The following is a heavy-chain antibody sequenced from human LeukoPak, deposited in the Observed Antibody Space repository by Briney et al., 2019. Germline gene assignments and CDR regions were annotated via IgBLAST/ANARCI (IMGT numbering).Heavy chain of an antibody. CDR1: GYTFTASA. CDR2: INAGNGNT. V-gene: IGHV1-3*01. CDR3: ARGHYYDSSGYYDY. Sequence: GASVKVSCKASGYTFTASALHWVRQAPGQKLEWLGWINAGNGNTKYLQRFQDRVTITRDTSTSTAYMELRSLRSDDTAVYYCARGHYYDSSGYYDYWGQGTLVTVSS. J-gene: IGHJ4*02. D-gene: IGHD3-22*01.